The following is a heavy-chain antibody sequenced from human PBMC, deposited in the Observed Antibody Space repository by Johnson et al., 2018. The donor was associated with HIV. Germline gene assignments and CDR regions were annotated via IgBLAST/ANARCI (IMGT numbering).Heavy chain of an antibody. CDR1: GFTFSNYA. CDR3: ATSTASDAFDI. Sequence: QVQLVESGGGLVQPGGSLRLSCAASGFTFSNYAMHWVRQAPGKGLEWVAVISYDGSNKYYADSVKGRFTISRDNSKNTLYVQMNSLRAEDTAVYYCATSTASDAFDIWGQGTMVTVSS. D-gene: IGHD1-1*01. J-gene: IGHJ3*02. CDR2: ISYDGSNK. V-gene: IGHV3-30-3*02.